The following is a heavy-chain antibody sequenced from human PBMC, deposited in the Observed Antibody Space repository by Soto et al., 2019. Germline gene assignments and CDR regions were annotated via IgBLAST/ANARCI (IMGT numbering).Heavy chain of an antibody. Sequence: GGSLRLSCAASGFTFSSNWMHWVRQVPGQGLAWVARIEGDGTTKNYADSVKGRFTISRDNAKNSLYLQMNSLRDEDTAVYYCARHGYNYGGGYFDYWGQGTLVTVSS. CDR1: GFTFSSNW. CDR3: ARHGYNYGGGYFDY. V-gene: IGHV3-74*01. D-gene: IGHD5-18*01. CDR2: IEGDGTTK. J-gene: IGHJ4*02.